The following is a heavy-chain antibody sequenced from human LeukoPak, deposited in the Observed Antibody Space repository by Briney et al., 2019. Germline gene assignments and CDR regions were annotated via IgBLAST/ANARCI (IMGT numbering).Heavy chain of an antibody. CDR2: ISSSSSYI. D-gene: IGHD3-22*01. Sequence: GSLRLSCAASGFTFISYSMNWVRQAPGKGLEWVSSISSSSSYIYYADSVKGRFTISRDNAKNSLYLQMNSLRAEDTAVYYCARIGAINYYDSSGYYYYYGMDVWGQGPRSPSP. CDR1: GFTFISYS. J-gene: IGHJ6*02. V-gene: IGHV3-21*01. CDR3: ARIGAINYYDSSGYYYYYGMDV.